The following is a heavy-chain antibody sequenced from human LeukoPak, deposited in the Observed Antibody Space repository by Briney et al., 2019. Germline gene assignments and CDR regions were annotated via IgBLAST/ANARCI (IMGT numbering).Heavy chain of an antibody. CDR3: AREGGSYRPLDY. J-gene: IGHJ4*02. D-gene: IGHD3-16*02. CDR1: GGSITQTSY. V-gene: IGHV4-4*02. CDR2: VNLQGGT. Sequence: SGTLSLTCDVSGGSITQTSYWTWVRQPPGKGLEWIGEVNLQGGTNYNPSLLRRVAISVDTSASHVSLQMTSVTAADTAVYYCAREGGSYRPLDYSGQGTLVTVSS.